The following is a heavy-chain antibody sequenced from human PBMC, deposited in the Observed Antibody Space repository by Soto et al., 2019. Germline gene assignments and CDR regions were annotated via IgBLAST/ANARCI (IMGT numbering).Heavy chain of an antibody. J-gene: IGHJ4*02. Sequence: SETLSLTCAVYGGSFSGYYWSWIRQPPGKGLEWIGEINHSGSTNYNPSLKSRVTISVDTSKNQFSLKLSSVTAADTAVYYCARVGSGWLGRRHFDYWGQGTLVTVSS. CDR1: GGSFSGYY. V-gene: IGHV4-34*01. D-gene: IGHD6-19*01. CDR3: ARVGSGWLGRRHFDY. CDR2: INHSGST.